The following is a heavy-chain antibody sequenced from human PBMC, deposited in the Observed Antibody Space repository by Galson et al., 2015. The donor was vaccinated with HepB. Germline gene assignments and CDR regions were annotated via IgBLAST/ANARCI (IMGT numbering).Heavy chain of an antibody. Sequence: SETLSLTCTVSGGSISSYYWSWIRQPPGKGLEWIGYIYYSGSTNYNPSLKSRVTISVDTSKNQFSLKLSSVTAADTAVYYCARFGAGTYYYYYGMDVWGQGTTVTVSS. CDR3: ARFGAGTYYYYYGMDV. CDR1: GGSISSYY. D-gene: IGHD3-10*01. CDR2: IYYSGST. J-gene: IGHJ6*02. V-gene: IGHV4-59*01.